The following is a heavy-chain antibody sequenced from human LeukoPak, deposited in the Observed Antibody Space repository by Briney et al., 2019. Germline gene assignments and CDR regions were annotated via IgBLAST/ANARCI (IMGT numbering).Heavy chain of an antibody. CDR2: ISSSSSYI. J-gene: IGHJ4*02. CDR3: ARSSLGGVLPLAAAGEDYFDY. D-gene: IGHD6-13*01. V-gene: IGHV3-21*01. Sequence: SGGSLRLSCAASGFTFSSYSMNWVRQAPGKGLEWVSSISSSSSYIYYADSVKGRFTISRDNAKNSLYLQMNSLRAEDTAVYYCARSSLGGVLPLAAAGEDYFDYWGQGTLVTVSS. CDR1: GFTFSSYS.